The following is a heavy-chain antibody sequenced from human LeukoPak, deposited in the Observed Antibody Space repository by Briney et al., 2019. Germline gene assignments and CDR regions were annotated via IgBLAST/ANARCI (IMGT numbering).Heavy chain of an antibody. CDR3: ARDPRNVGLAP. CDR1: GFTFSSYW. Sequence: GGSLRLSCAASGFTFSSYWMSWVRQAPGKGLEWVANIKQDGSEKYYVDPVKGRFTISRDNAKNSLFLQMNSLRVEDTAVYYCARDPRNVGLAPWGQGTLVTVSS. D-gene: IGHD2-15*01. CDR2: IKQDGSEK. V-gene: IGHV3-7*01. J-gene: IGHJ5*02.